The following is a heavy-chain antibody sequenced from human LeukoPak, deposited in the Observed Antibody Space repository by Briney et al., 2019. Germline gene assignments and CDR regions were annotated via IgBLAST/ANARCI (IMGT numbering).Heavy chain of an antibody. V-gene: IGHV3-73*01. Sequence: GGSLRLSCAASGLTFSGSAMHWVRQASGKGLEWVGRIRSKANSYATVYAASVKGRFTISRDDSKNTAYLQMNSLKTEDTAVYYCTRHTTAVGTGFDYWGQGNLVTVSS. D-gene: IGHD6-13*01. CDR2: IRSKANSYAT. CDR3: TRHTTAVGTGFDY. CDR1: GLTFSGSA. J-gene: IGHJ4*02.